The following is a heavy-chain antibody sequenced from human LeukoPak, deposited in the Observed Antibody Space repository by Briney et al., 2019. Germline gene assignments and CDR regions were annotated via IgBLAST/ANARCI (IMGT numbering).Heavy chain of an antibody. CDR1: GGSFSSYY. D-gene: IGHD1-26*01. J-gene: IGHJ4*02. CDR3: AREGGSYRSFDY. V-gene: IGHV4-59*10. CDR2: MYSSGTT. Sequence: PSETLSLTCAVYGGSFSSYYWSWIRQPAGKGLEWIGRMYSSGTTHYSPSLKSRVTMSVDTSKNQFSLRLSSVTAADTAVYYCAREGGSYRSFDYWGQGTLVTVSS.